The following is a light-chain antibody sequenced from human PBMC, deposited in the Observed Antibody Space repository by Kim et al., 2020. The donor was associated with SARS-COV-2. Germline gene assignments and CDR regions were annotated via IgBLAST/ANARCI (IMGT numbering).Light chain of an antibody. CDR2: QDV. V-gene: IGLV3-1*01. CDR1: NLGEKY. Sequence: SYELTQPPSVSVSPGQTATITCSGDNLGEKYACWYQHRPGQSPVLVIYQDVNRPSGIPERFSGSNSGNTATLTISGTQAMDEADYYCQTWDSNSWVFGGG. CDR3: QTWDSNSWV. J-gene: IGLJ3*02.